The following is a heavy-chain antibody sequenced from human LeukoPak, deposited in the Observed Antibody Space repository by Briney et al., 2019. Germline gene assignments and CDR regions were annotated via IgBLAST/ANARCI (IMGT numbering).Heavy chain of an antibody. V-gene: IGHV3-33*06. CDR1: GFTFSSYG. J-gene: IGHJ4*02. D-gene: IGHD2-21*02. CDR3: AKAYCGGDCYFDY. CDR2: IWYDGSNK. Sequence: GRSLRLSCAAPGFTFSSYGMHWVRQAPGKGLEWVAVIWYDGSNKYYADSVKGRFTISRDNSKNTLYLQMNSLRAEDTAVYYCAKAYCGGDCYFDYWGQGTLVTVSS.